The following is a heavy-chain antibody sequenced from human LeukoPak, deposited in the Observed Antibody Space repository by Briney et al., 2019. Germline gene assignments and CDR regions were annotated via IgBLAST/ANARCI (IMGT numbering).Heavy chain of an antibody. D-gene: IGHD6-19*01. CDR1: GYTFTSYY. J-gene: IGHJ4*02. Sequence: GASVKVSCKAPGYTFTSYYMHWVRQAPGQGLEWMEIINPSGGSTSYAQTFQGRVTMTRDTSTSTVYMELSSLTSEDAAVYYCARGGDDSSGQSGRIDYWGQGTLVTVSS. CDR3: ARGGDDSSGQSGRIDY. V-gene: IGHV1-46*01. CDR2: INPSGGST.